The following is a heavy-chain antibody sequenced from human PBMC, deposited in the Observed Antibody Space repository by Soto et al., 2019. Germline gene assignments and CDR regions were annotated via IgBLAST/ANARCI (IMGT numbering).Heavy chain of an antibody. J-gene: IGHJ4*02. CDR3: ARDRYSSGWHFDY. CDR2: ISPYNSNT. D-gene: IGHD6-19*01. CDR1: GSTFISYG. Sequence: QVQLVQSGGEVKKPGASVKVSCKASGSTFISYGISWVRQAPGQGLEWMGWISPYNSNTNYAQKFQGRVTMTTETSTGTAYMELRSLRSDDTAVYYCARDRYSSGWHFDYWGQGTLGPVSS. V-gene: IGHV1-18*01.